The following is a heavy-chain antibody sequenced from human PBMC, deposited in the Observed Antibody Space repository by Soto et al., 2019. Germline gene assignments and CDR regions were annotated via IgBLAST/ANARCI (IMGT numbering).Heavy chain of an antibody. CDR1: AFTFSSYA. V-gene: IGHV3-30-3*01. J-gene: IGHJ6*02. CDR3: AAKGRGQQLVLGGGHYYPRAMDV. CDR2: ISYDGSDK. Sequence: PGGSLRLSCAASAFTFSSYAMHWVRQAPGKGLDWVAVISYDGSDKYYADSVKGRFTVSRDNSKNTLYLQMNSLRADDTAVYYCAAKGRGQQLVLGGGHYYPRAMDVCGQGLTVTVS. D-gene: IGHD6-13*01.